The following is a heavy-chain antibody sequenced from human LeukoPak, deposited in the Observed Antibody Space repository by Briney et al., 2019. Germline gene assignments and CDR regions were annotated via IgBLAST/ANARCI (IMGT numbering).Heavy chain of an antibody. V-gene: IGHV1-69*06. CDR1: GYTFTSYG. D-gene: IGHD3-22*01. J-gene: IGHJ3*02. CDR2: IIPIFGTA. CDR3: ARRIWGYESSGYYYGDAFDI. Sequence: SVKVSCKASGYTFTSYGISWVRQAPGQGLEWMGGIIPIFGTANYAQKFQGRVTMTADTSTSTAYMELSSLRSEDTAVYYCARRIWGYESSGYYYGDAFDIWGQGTMVTVSS.